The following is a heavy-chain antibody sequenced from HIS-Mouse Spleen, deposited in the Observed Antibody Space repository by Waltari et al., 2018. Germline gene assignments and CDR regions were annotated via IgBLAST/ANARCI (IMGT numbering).Heavy chain of an antibody. CDR2: INHSGST. Sequence: QVQLQQWGAGPLKPSETLAPTWGVSGGPFGGFYWSWIRQPPGKGLDGIGEINHSGSTNYNPSLKSRVTISVDTSKNQFSLKLSSVTAADTAVYYCARGPLGPDDFDIWGQGTMVTVSS. J-gene: IGHJ3*02. V-gene: IGHV4-34*01. CDR1: GGPFGGFY. CDR3: ARGPLGPDDFDI.